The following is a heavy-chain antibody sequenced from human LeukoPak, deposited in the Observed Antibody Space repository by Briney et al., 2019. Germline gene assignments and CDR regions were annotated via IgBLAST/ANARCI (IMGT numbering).Heavy chain of an antibody. V-gene: IGHV3-23*01. D-gene: IGHD2-2*01. CDR1: GLTFSSHA. CDR2: LSGSGYNT. J-gene: IGHJ4*02. Sequence: GGSLRLSCAASGLTFSSHALSWVRQAPGKGLEWVSSLSGSGYNTYYADSVKGRFTISRDNSKNTAYLQMNSLRAEDTAVYYCAKDPYGTRYFDYWGQGTLVTVSS. CDR3: AKDPYGTRYFDY.